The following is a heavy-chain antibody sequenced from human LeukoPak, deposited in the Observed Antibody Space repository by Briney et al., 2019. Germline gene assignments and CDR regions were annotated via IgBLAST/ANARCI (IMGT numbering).Heavy chain of an antibody. J-gene: IGHJ5*02. V-gene: IGHV1-2*02. CDR3: ARGILRFLEWPKLGWFDP. CDR2: INPNSGGT. CDR1: GYTFTGYY. Sequence: ASVKVSCKASGYTFTGYYMHWVRQAPRQGLEWMGWINPNSGGTNYAQKFQGRVTMTRDTSISTAYMELSRLRSDDTAVYYCARGILRFLEWPKLGWFDPWGQGTLVTVSS. D-gene: IGHD3-3*01.